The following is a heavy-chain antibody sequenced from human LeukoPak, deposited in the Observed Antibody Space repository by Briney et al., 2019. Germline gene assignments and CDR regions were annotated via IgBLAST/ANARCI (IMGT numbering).Heavy chain of an antibody. V-gene: IGHV3-7*01. Sequence: PGGSLRLSGAASGFTFSSYWMTWVRQGPGKGLEWVANIKQDGSQKYYVDSVKGRFTISRDNAKNSVYLQMNSLRAGDTAVYYCARIGYSSSCTDYWGQGTLVTVSS. D-gene: IGHD2-2*01. CDR3: ARIGYSSSCTDY. CDR2: IKQDGSQK. J-gene: IGHJ4*02. CDR1: GFTFSSYW.